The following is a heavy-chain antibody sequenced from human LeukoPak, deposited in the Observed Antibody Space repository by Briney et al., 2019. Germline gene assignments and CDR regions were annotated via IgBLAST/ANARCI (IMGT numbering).Heavy chain of an antibody. V-gene: IGHV1-2*02. CDR3: ARGGAGEGYCSSSSCYGHDY. Sequence: ASVKVSCKASGYTFTGYYMHWVRQAPGQGFEWMGWINPNSGGTNYAQKFQGRVTMTRDTSISAAYMELSRLRSDDTAVYYCARGGAGEGYCSSSSCYGHDYWGQGTLVTVSS. CDR1: GYTFTGYY. D-gene: IGHD2-15*01. CDR2: INPNSGGT. J-gene: IGHJ4*02.